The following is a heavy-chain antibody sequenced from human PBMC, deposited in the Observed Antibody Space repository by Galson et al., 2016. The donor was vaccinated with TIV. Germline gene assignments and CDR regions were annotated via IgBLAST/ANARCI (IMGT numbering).Heavy chain of an antibody. CDR3: ATELYCSSISSYSYYGLDV. D-gene: IGHD2-2*01. J-gene: IGHJ6*02. CDR1: GYSFLSYG. V-gene: IGHV1-18*04. Sequence: SVKVSCKASGYSFLSYGMTWVRQAPGRGLEWLGWISAYNGDIKSARKFQSRVTMTTDTSTNTAYMELRSLGSDDTAVYYCATELYCSSISSYSYYGLDVWGQGTTVPVSS. CDR2: ISAYNGDI.